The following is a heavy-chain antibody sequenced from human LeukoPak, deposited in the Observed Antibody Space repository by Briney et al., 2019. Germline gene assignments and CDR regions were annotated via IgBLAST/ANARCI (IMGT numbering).Heavy chain of an antibody. Sequence: ASVKVSCKASGYTFTSYGISWVRQAPGQGLEWMGWISAYNGNTNYAQKLQGRVTMTTDTSTSTAYMELRSLRSDDTAVYYCARDLRLIRRIVVVPAAMAYWGQGTLVTVSS. CDR1: GYTFTSYG. CDR3: ARDLRLIRRIVVVPAAMAY. J-gene: IGHJ4*02. D-gene: IGHD2-2*01. CDR2: ISAYNGNT. V-gene: IGHV1-18*01.